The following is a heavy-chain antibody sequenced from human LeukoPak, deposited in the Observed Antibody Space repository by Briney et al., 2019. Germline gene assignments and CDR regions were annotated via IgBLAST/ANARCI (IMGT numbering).Heavy chain of an antibody. J-gene: IGHJ6*02. Sequence: PGGSLRLSCAASGFTFTNYLMRWVRQAPGKGLEWVSSVDNAATGTYYADSVRGRFTISRDNSKNTVYLQMNTLRAEDTAVYYCAKRITSSYYGIDVWGQGTTVTVSS. CDR3: AKRITSSYYGIDV. CDR1: GFTFTNYL. V-gene: IGHV3-23*05. CDR2: VDNAATGT. D-gene: IGHD6-6*01.